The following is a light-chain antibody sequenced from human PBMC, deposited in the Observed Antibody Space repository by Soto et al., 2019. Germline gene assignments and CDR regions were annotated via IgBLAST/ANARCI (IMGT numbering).Light chain of an antibody. CDR2: GAF. CDR3: QQYGSSPPYT. J-gene: IGKJ2*01. V-gene: IGKV3-20*01. Sequence: EIVLTQSPGTLSLSPGERATLSRRASHSVSSSYLAWYQQKPGQAPRLLIYGAFSRATGIPDRFSGSGSGTDFTLTISRLEPEDIAVYYCQQYGSSPPYTFGQGTKLEIK. CDR1: HSVSSSY.